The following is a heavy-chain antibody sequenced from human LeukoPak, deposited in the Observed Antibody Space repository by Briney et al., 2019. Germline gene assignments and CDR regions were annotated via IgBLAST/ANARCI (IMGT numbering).Heavy chain of an antibody. Sequence: GGSLRLSCSASGFTFDDHAMHWVRHAPGKGLEWVSLISWNAGGKYYADSVKGRFTISRDNSKNSLYLQMNSLRTEDTALYYCARADAFAANRLDYWGLGTLVTVSS. V-gene: IGHV3-43*01. CDR1: GFTFDDHA. J-gene: IGHJ4*02. CDR3: ARADAFAANRLDY. D-gene: IGHD1-14*01. CDR2: ISWNAGGK.